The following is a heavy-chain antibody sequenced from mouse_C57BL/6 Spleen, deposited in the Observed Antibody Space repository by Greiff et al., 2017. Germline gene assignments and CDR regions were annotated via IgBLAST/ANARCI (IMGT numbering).Heavy chain of an antibody. Sequence: QVQLQQSGPELVKPGASVKISCKASGYAFSSSWMNWVKQRPGKGLEWIGRIYPGDGDTNYNGKFKGKATLTADKSSSTAYMQLSSLTSEDSAVYFCAKPPYGYDVEYDFDYWGQGTTLTVSS. J-gene: IGHJ2*01. CDR3: AKPPYGYDVEYDFDY. V-gene: IGHV1-82*01. CDR1: GYAFSSSW. CDR2: IYPGDGDT. D-gene: IGHD2-2*01.